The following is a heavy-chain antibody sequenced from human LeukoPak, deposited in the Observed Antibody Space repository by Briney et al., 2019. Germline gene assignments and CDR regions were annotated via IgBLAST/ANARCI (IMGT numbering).Heavy chain of an antibody. CDR1: GGSSSSRNFY. J-gene: IGHJ4*02. D-gene: IGHD5-12*01. CDR2: MYYSGST. V-gene: IGHV4-39*01. Sequence: SETLSLTCTVSGGSSSSRNFYWGWIRQPPGKGLEWIGSMYYSGSTYYNPSLQSRVTISVDTSKNQFSLRLSSVTAADTAVYYCARHAGGYSNYYFDYWGQGTLVTDSS. CDR3: ARHAGGYSNYYFDY.